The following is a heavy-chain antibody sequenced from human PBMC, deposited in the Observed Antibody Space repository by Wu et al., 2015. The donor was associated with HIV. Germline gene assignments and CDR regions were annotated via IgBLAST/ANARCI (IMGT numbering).Heavy chain of an antibody. V-gene: IGHV1-18*01. CDR3: ARASSDSLKPRRAYYYYYGMDV. Sequence: QVQLVQSGAEVKKPGASVKVSCKASGYTFTSYGISWVRQAPGQGLEWMGWISAYNGNTNYAQKLQGRVTMTTDTSTSTAYMELRSLRSDDTAVYYCARASSDSLKPRRAYYYYYGMDVVGPRDHGSPSP. J-gene: IGHJ6*02. D-gene: IGHD2-2*01. CDR1: GYTFTSYG. CDR2: ISAYNGNT.